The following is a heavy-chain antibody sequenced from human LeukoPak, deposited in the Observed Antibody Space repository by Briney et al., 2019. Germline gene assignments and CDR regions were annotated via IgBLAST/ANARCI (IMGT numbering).Heavy chain of an antibody. CDR2: INPSGGGT. J-gene: IGHJ4*02. V-gene: IGHV1-46*01. CDR1: GYTFTNYF. D-gene: IGHD2/OR15-2a*01. CDR3: ARGQNKCLGH. Sequence: VASVKVSCKASGYTFTNYFMHWVRQAPGQGLGWMGVINPSGGGTTYAQRFQGRVTMTRETSTSTVHMELSSLRSEDTAVYYCARGQNKCLGHWGQGTLVTVSS.